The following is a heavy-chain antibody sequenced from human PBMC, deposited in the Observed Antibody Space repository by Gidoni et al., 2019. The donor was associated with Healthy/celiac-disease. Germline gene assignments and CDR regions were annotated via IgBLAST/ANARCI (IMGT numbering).Heavy chain of an antibody. CDR2: ISGSGGST. D-gene: IGHD2-21*01. V-gene: IGHV3-23*01. Sequence: EVQLLESGGGLVQPGGSLRLSCAASGFTFSRYAMSWVRQAPGKGLEWVSAISGSGGSTYYADSVKGRFTISRDNSKNTLYLQMNSLRAEDTAVYYCAKDPFGVIAPPYYFDYWGQGTLVTVSS. CDR1: GFTFSRYA. CDR3: AKDPFGVIAPPYYFDY. J-gene: IGHJ4*02.